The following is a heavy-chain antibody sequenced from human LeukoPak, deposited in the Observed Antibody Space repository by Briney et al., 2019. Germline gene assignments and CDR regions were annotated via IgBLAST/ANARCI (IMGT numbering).Heavy chain of an antibody. J-gene: IGHJ6*03. CDR2: INHSGST. CDR3: ARDFSSSSTVYYYYYMDV. D-gene: IGHD6-6*01. Sequence: SETLSLTCAVYGGSFSGYYWSWIRQPPEKGLEWIGEINHSGSTNYNPSLKSRVTISVDTSKNQFSLKLSSVTAADTAIYYCARDFSSSSTVYYYYYMDVWGKGTTVTVS. CDR1: GGSFSGYY. V-gene: IGHV4-34*01.